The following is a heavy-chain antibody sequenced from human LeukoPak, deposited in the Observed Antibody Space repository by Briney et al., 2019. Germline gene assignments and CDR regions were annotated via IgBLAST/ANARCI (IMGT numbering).Heavy chain of an antibody. Sequence: GGSLRLSCAASGFTVSSNYMSWVRQAPGKGLEWVSVIYSGGSTYYADSVKGRFTISRDNSKNTLYLQMNSLRAEDTAMYYCARESTSWYFDLWGRGTLVTVSS. V-gene: IGHV3-53*01. CDR2: IYSGGST. J-gene: IGHJ2*01. CDR1: GFTVSSNY. CDR3: ARESTSWYFDL. D-gene: IGHD2-2*01.